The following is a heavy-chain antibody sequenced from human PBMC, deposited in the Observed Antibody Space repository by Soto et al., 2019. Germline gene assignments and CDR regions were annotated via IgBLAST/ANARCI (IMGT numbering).Heavy chain of an antibody. D-gene: IGHD2-15*01. J-gene: IGHJ2*01. V-gene: IGHV1-18*01. Sequence: QVQLEQSGAEVKKPGASVRVSCKASGYSFNDYGMSWVRQAPGQGLEWMGWIGPYEGVTNHAQTFQGRVTMTVDTSTTTADKELRSLRSDDTAIYYCARCYCSVGSCYTCWHFDLWGPGTLVTVTA. CDR1: GYSFNDYG. CDR2: IGPYEGVT. CDR3: ARCYCSVGSCYTCWHFDL.